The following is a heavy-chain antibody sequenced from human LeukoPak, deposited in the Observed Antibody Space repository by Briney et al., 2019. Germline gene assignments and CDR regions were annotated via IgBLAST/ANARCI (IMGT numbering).Heavy chain of an antibody. V-gene: IGHV5-51*01. D-gene: IGHD6-13*01. Sequence: GESLKISCKASGYSFTTYWIDWVRQMPGKGLEWMGMIYPGDSDTRYSPSFQGQVTILADKSITTAYLQWSSLKASDTAIYYCARHYSSSWYHSDYWGQGTLVTVSS. CDR3: ARHYSSSWYHSDY. J-gene: IGHJ4*02. CDR2: IYPGDSDT. CDR1: GYSFTTYW.